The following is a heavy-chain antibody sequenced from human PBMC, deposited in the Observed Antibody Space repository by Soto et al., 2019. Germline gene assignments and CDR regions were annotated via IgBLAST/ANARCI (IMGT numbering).Heavy chain of an antibody. Sequence: EVQLLESGGGLIQPGGSLRLSCAASGFTFSSYAMYWVRQAPGKGLEWVSGISDSGTTYYAASVKGRFTITRDNSKSTLYLQMATLRGEDTALYYCAKAQYSGTSKTLDYWGQGTLVTVST. CDR3: AKAQYSGTSKTLDY. D-gene: IGHD1-26*01. J-gene: IGHJ4*02. CDR1: GFTFSSYA. V-gene: IGHV3-23*01. CDR2: ISDSGTT.